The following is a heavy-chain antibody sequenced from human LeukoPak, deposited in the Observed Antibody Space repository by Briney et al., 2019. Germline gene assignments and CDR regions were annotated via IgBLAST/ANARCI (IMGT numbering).Heavy chain of an antibody. CDR3: AREVVAAPGTVDY. D-gene: IGHD6-13*01. J-gene: IGHJ4*01. V-gene: IGHV4-4*07. CDR1: GGSISGYY. Sequence: SETLSLTCTVSGGSISGYYWNWIRQPAGKGLEWIGRIFHSGSTNYNPSLNSRVTMSVDTSKNQFSLKLSSVTAADTAVYYCAREVVAAPGTVDYWGQGTLVTVSS. CDR2: IFHSGST.